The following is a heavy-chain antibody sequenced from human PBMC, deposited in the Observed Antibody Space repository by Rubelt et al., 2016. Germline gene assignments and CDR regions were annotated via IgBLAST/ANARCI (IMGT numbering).Heavy chain of an antibody. CDR2: IYWDDDI. V-gene: IGHV2-5*02. CDR1: GFSLSSRGVA. Sequence: QITLKESGPTLVKPTQTLTLTCTFSGFSLSSRGVAVGWIRQPPGKALEWLSVIYWDDDIRHRPSLESRLTITKDTSKNQVVLTMTTSDPVDTATYVCAHGRKWDPRSCQCVKCYYFDYWGQGTLVTVSS. CDR3: AHGRKWDPRSCQCVKCYYFDY. D-gene: IGHD1-26*01. J-gene: IGHJ4*02.